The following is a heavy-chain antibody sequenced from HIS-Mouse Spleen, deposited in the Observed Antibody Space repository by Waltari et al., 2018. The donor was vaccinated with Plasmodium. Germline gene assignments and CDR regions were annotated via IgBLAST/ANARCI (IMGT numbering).Heavy chain of an antibody. CDR1: GGPTRSRSYY. Sequence: QLHLQESGPGLVTPSETLSLTCTVPGGPTRSRSYYWGWLRQPPGKGLGRIGSIYYSGSTYYNPSLKSRVTISVDTSKNQFSLKLSSVTAADTAVYYCARQLAYYDFWSGYSRGYYFDYWGQGTLVTVSS. D-gene: IGHD3-3*01. CDR3: ARQLAYYDFWSGYSRGYYFDY. V-gene: IGHV4-39*01. CDR2: IYYSGST. J-gene: IGHJ4*02.